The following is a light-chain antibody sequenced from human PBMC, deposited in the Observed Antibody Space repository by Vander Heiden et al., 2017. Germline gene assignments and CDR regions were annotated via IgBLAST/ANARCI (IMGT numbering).Light chain of an antibody. CDR3: SSYTSSSTV. CDR2: DVS. Sequence: QSALTQPASVSGSPGQSITISCTGPSSDVGGSNYGSWYQQHPGKAPKLMIYDVSNRPAGVSNRFSGSKSGNTASLTISGLQAEDEADYYCSSYTSSSTVFGGGTKLTVL. CDR1: SSDVGGSNY. J-gene: IGLJ2*01. V-gene: IGLV2-14*01.